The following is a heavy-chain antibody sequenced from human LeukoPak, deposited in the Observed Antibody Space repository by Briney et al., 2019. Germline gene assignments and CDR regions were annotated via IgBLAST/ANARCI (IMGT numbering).Heavy chain of an antibody. Sequence: GGSLRLSCVASGFTFSSYAMNWVRQAPGKGLEWVSTISGSGGNTYYADSVKGRFTISRDNSKNTVYMQVNSLRAEDTAVYYCAKIYGLGSFYYFDYWGQGTLVTVSS. J-gene: IGHJ4*02. D-gene: IGHD3-10*01. CDR1: GFTFSSYA. CDR2: ISGSGGNT. CDR3: AKIYGLGSFYYFDY. V-gene: IGHV3-23*01.